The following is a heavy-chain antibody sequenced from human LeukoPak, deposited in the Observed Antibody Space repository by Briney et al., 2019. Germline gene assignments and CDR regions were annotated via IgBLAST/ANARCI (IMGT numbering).Heavy chain of an antibody. CDR3: ARDSRTVFDP. CDR2: IYYSGST. J-gene: IGHJ5*02. CDR1: GGSISSYC. V-gene: IGHV4-59*01. D-gene: IGHD2/OR15-2a*01. Sequence: SETLSLTCTVSGGSISSYCWSWIRQPPGKGLEWIGYIYYSGSTNYNPSLKSRVIISVDTSKNQFSLKLSSVTAADTAVYYCARDSRTVFDPWGQGTLVTVSS.